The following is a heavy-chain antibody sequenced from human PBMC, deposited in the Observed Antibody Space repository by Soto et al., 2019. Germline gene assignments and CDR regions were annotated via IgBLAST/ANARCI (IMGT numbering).Heavy chain of an antibody. CDR2: IIPIFGTA. J-gene: IGHJ6*02. D-gene: IGHD2-8*01. V-gene: IGHV1-69*13. Sequence: ASVKVSCKASGGTFSSYAISWVRQAPGQGLEWMGGIIPIFGTANYAQKFQGGVTITADESTSTAYMELSSLRSEDTAVYYCARDRHGYCTNGVCYGHYYGMDVWGQGTTVTVSS. CDR3: ARDRHGYCTNGVCYGHYYGMDV. CDR1: GGTFSSYA.